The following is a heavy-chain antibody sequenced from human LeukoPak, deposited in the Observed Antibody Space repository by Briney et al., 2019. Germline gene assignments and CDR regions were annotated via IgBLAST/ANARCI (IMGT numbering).Heavy chain of an antibody. CDR3: ARDRSEFDY. CDR2: IYYSGST. J-gene: IGHJ4*02. V-gene: IGHV4-59*01. Sequence: SETLSLTCTVSGGSISSYYWSWLRQPPRKGLEWIGYIYYSGSTNYNPSLKSRLTISVDTSKNQFSLKLNSVTAADTAVYYCARDRSEFDYWGQGTLVTVSS. CDR1: GGSISSYY.